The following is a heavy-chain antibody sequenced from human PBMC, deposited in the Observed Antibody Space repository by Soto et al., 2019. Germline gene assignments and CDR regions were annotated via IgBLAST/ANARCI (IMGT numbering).Heavy chain of an antibody. V-gene: IGHV3-23*01. CDR1: GFTFSSFA. Sequence: EVQLLESGGDLVQPGGSLRLSCADSGFTFSSFALSWVRQAPGKGLEWVSAISGSGDGTDYADSVKGRFTISRDNSKNTLYLQMNSLRAEDTAVYYYAKFIGSTSPEVSYGMDVWGQGTTVTVSS. CDR3: AKFIGSTSPEVSYGMDV. CDR2: ISGSGDGT. J-gene: IGHJ6*02. D-gene: IGHD2-2*01.